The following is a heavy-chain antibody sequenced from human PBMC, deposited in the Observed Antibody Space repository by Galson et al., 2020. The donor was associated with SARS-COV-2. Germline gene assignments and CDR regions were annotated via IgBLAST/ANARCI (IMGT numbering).Heavy chain of an antibody. CDR1: GFSLTSTGVG. CDR3: AHTDRGIAVAGAFHY. Sequence: SGPTLVKPTQTLTLTCTFSGFSLTSTGVGVGWIRQPPGKALEWLAPIYWDDDKRYRPSLRNRLTISKHTTKNQVVLNMTNLDPVDTATYYCAHTDRGIAVAGAFHYWGQGTLVTVSS. V-gene: IGHV2-5*02. J-gene: IGHJ4*02. CDR2: IYWDDDK. D-gene: IGHD6-19*01.